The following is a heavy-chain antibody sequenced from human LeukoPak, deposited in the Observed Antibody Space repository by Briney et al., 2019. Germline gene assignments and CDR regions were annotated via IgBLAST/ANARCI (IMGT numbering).Heavy chain of an antibody. CDR2: ISSASNT. D-gene: IGHD6-19*01. Sequence: GGSLRLSCAASGFRISSYSINWVRQAPGKGLEWVSIISSASNTDYADSVKGRFTSSRDNFRNTLYLQMNSLTADDTAVYYCAKLASDSSGWYHFDYWGQGTLVHVCS. CDR3: AKLASDSSGWYHFDY. V-gene: IGHV3-53*01. CDR1: GFRISSYS. J-gene: IGHJ4*02.